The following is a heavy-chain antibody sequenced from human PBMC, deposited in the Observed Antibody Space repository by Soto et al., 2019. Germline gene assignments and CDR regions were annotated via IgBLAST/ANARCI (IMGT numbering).Heavy chain of an antibody. J-gene: IGHJ4*02. CDR2: ITQSGST. CDR3: ARGRWSYYFDS. Sequence: SETLSLTCAVSGWTFSSYHWSWIRQPPGKGLEWIAEITQSGSTNYNSSLKSRITISLDTSKSQFSLNLSSVTAADTAIYYCARGRWSYYFDSWGQGVLVTVSS. V-gene: IGHV4-34*01. D-gene: IGHD6-13*01. CDR1: GWTFSSYH.